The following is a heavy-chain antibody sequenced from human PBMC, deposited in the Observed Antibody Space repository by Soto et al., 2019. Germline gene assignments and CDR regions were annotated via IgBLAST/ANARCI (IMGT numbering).Heavy chain of an antibody. V-gene: IGHV5-10-1*01. CDR2: IDPSDSYT. J-gene: IGHJ6*02. CDR1: GYSFTSYW. CDR3: ARLGSGSCYRNYGMDV. Sequence: GESLKISCKGSGYSFTSYWISWVRQMPGKGLEWMGRIDPSDSYTNYSPSFQGHVTISADKSISTAYLQWSSLKASDTAMYYCARLGSGSCYRNYGMDVWGQGTTVTVSS. D-gene: IGHD1-26*01.